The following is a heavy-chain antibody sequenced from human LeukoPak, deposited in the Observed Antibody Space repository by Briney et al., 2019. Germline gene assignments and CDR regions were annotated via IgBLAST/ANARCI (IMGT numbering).Heavy chain of an antibody. V-gene: IGHV3-30-3*01. CDR3: ARDLTSCSGGSCYPTWFDP. D-gene: IGHD2-15*01. CDR1: GFTFSSYA. Sequence: PGGSLRLSCAASGFTFSSYAMHWARQAPGKGLEWVAVISYDGSNKYYADSVKGRFTISRDNSKNTLYLQMNSLRAEDTAMYYCARDLTSCSGGSCYPTWFDPWGQGTLVTVSS. CDR2: ISYDGSNK. J-gene: IGHJ5*02.